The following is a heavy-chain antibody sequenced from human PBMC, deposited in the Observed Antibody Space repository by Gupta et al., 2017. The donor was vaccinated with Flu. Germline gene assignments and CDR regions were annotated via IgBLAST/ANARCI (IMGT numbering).Heavy chain of an antibody. D-gene: IGHD2-15*01. CDR2: INANSGGT. CDR3: ARGSGDEDCSGGRCYQPHDY. J-gene: IGHJ4*02. V-gene: IGHV1-2*02. Sequence: GLEWMGWINANSGGTHYAQKFQGGVTMTRDTSISTAYMELSRLRSDDTAMYYCARGSGDEDCSGGRCYQPHDYWGQGTLVTVSS.